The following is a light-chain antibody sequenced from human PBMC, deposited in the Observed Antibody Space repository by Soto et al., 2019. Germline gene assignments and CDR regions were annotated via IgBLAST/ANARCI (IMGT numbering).Light chain of an antibody. CDR1: NIEKKS. J-gene: IGLJ2*01. Sequence: SSELTQTPSLSVAPGQTAKITCGGDNIEKKSVQWYQQRPGQAPVLAIYYDGDRPSGIPKRFSGTNSGDTATLIISGVEAADEADYYCQVWDISGDFVVFGGGTKLTVL. V-gene: IGLV3-21*04. CDR3: QVWDISGDFVV. CDR2: YDG.